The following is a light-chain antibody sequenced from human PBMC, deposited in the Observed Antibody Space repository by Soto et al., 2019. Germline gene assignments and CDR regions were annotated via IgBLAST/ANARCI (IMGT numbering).Light chain of an antibody. Sequence: EIVMTQSPAPLSVSPGERATLSCRASQSVSTNLAWYKQKPGQAPRPLIYGASTRATGIPARFSGSGSGTEFTLTISSLQSEDFAVYYCQHYNNWPLTFGGGTKVEIK. CDR2: GAS. V-gene: IGKV3-15*01. CDR3: QHYNNWPLT. J-gene: IGKJ4*01. CDR1: QSVSTN.